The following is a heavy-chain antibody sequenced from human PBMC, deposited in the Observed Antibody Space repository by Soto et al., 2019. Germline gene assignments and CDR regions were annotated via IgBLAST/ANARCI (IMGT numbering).Heavy chain of an antibody. V-gene: IGHV1-8*01. J-gene: IGHJ6*02. CDR2: MNPNSGNT. D-gene: IGHD3-3*01. CDR3: ARGVRGYYDFWSGYPSPYGMDV. CDR1: GYTFTIYD. Sequence: ASVKVSCKASGYTFTIYDINWVLQATGQGLEWMGWMNPNSGNTGYAQKFQGRVTMTRNTSISTAYMELSSLRSEDTAVYYCARGVRGYYDFWSGYPSPYGMDVWGQGTTVTVSS.